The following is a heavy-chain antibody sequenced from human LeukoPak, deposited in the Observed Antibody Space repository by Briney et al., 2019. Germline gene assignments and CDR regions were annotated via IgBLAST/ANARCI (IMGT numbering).Heavy chain of an antibody. CDR3: AKGLRAYYDSSGYYLPDGMDV. CDR2: LSYDGNNK. J-gene: IGHJ6*02. Sequence: GGSLRLSCAASGFTFSSSGMHWVRQAPGKGLEWVAVLSYDGNNKYYADSVKGRFTISRDNSKNTLYLQMNSLRAEDTAVYYCAKGLRAYYDSSGYYLPDGMDVWGQGTTVTVSS. V-gene: IGHV3-30*18. CDR1: GFTFSSSG. D-gene: IGHD3-22*01.